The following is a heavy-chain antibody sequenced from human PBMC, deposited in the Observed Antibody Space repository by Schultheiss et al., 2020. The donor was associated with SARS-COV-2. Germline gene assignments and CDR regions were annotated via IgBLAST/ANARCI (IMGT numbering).Heavy chain of an antibody. D-gene: IGHD1-14*01. V-gene: IGHV3-9*01. CDR3: ARDTTGGALGGMDV. CDR2: ISWNSGSI. Sequence: GGSLRLSCAASGFTFDDYAMHWVRQAPGKGLEWVSGISWNSGSIGYADSVKGRFTISRDNSKNTLYLQMNSLRAEDTAVYYCARDTTGGALGGMDVWGQGTTVTVSS. CDR1: GFTFDDYA. J-gene: IGHJ6*02.